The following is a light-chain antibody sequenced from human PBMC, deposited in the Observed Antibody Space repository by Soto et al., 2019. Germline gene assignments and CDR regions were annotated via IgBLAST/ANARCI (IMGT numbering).Light chain of an antibody. Sequence: EVVLSQSPGTLSLSPGERATLSYRASQSVSSSYLGWYQQKPGQAPRFLIYRTSNRATGIPDRFSGSGSGTDFTLTISRLEPEDFAVYYCQQRGTFGGRTKVAI. CDR1: QSVSSSY. CDR3: QQRGT. J-gene: IGKJ4*01. V-gene: IGKV3-20*01. CDR2: RTS.